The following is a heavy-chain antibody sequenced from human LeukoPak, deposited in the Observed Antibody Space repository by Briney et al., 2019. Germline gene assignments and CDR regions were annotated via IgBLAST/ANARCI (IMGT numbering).Heavy chain of an antibody. CDR1: GFTFSHYG. CDR2: IRYDGINK. D-gene: IGHD3-3*01. CDR3: AKDTLTIFGVVGALDY. Sequence: GGSLRLSCAASGFTFSHYGMNWVRQAPGKGLEWVAFIRYDGINKYYAESVKGRFTISRDNSENTLYLQMNSLRAEDTAVYYCAKDTLTIFGVVGALDYWGQGTLVTVSS. V-gene: IGHV3-30*02. J-gene: IGHJ4*02.